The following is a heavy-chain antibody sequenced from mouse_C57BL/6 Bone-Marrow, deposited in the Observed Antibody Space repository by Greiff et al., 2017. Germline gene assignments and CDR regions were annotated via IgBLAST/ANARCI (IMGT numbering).Heavy chain of an antibody. CDR3: TRDRELLTWFAY. CDR2: ISSGGDYI. CDR1: GFTFSSYA. Sequence: DVQLVESGEGLVKPGGSLKLSCAASGFTFSSYAMSWVRQTPEKRLEWVAYISSGGDYIYYADTVKGRFTISRDNARNTLYLQMSSLKSEDTAMYYCTRDRELLTWFAYWGQGTLVTVSA. D-gene: IGHD2-12*01. V-gene: IGHV5-9-1*02. J-gene: IGHJ3*01.